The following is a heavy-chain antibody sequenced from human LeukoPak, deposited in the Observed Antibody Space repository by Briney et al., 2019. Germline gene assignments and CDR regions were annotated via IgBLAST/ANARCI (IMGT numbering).Heavy chain of an antibody. V-gene: IGHV4-4*02. J-gene: IGHJ4*02. CDR2: IYHSGST. CDR1: GGSISSSNW. CDR3: ARGVVAAPQTFDY. Sequence: PSETLSLTCAVSGGSISSSNWWSWVRQPPGKGLEWIGEIYHSGSTNYNPSLKSRVTISVDKSKNQFSPKLSSVTAADTAVYYCARGVVAAPQTFDYWGQGTLVTVSS. D-gene: IGHD2-15*01.